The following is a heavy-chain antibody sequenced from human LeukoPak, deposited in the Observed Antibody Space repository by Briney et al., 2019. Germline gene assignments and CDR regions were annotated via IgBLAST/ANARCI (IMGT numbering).Heavy chain of an antibody. CDR2: TNWNGGST. CDR3: ARGRGSGSYSSIHY. D-gene: IGHD3-10*01. J-gene: IGHJ4*02. V-gene: IGHV3-20*04. Sequence: GGSLRLSCAASGFTFDNYGMSWVRQAPGKGLEWVSGTNWNGGSTGYADSVKGRFTISRDNAKNSLYLQMNSLRVEDTASYYCARGRGSGSYSSIHYWGQGTLVTVSS. CDR1: GFTFDNYG.